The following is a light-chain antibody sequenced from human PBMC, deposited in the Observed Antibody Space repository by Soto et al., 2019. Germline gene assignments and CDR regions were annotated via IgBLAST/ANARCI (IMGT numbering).Light chain of an antibody. CDR1: SSDVGSYHL. Sequence: QSALTQPASVSVSPGQSITISCNATSSDVGSYHLVSWYQQHPGKAPNLMISEGSKRTSAVSFRCSGSKSGNTDSRTNSGLQAEDEVGYYGCSYAGSQVVFGVGTKRTVL. CDR3: CSYAGSQVV. CDR2: EGS. V-gene: IGLV2-23*01. J-gene: IGLJ2*01.